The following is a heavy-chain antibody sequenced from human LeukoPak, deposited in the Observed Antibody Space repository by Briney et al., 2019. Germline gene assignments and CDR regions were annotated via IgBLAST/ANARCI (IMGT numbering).Heavy chain of an antibody. Sequence: GGSLRLSCAASGFTFSSYGMHWVRQAPGKGLEWVAVISSDGSNKYYADSVKGRYTISRDNSKNTLYLQMNSLRAEDTAVYYCAKLLSYDIVVVVAATCFDYWGQGTLVTVSS. CDR3: AKLLSYDIVVVVAATCFDY. CDR2: ISSDGSNK. D-gene: IGHD2-15*01. V-gene: IGHV3-30*18. CDR1: GFTFSSYG. J-gene: IGHJ4*02.